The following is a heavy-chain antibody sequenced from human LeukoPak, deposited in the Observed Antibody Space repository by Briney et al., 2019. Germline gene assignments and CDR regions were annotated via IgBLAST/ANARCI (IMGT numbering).Heavy chain of an antibody. CDR2: ISSSSSYI. CDR1: GFTFSSYS. J-gene: IGHJ4*02. D-gene: IGHD6-19*01. Sequence: GGSLRLSCAASGFTFSSYSMNWVRQAPGKGLEWVSSISSSSSYIYYADSVKGRFTISRDNSKNTLYLQMNSLRAEDTAVYYCAKSRYGSDWDYFDYWGQGTLVTVSS. CDR3: AKSRYGSDWDYFDY. V-gene: IGHV3-21*04.